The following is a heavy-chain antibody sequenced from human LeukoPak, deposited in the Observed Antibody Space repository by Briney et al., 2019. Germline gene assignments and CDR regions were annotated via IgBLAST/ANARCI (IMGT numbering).Heavy chain of an antibody. CDR1: GYTFSGNF. Sequence: GASVKVSCKASGYTFSGNFMHWVRQAPGQGLEWMGWINPNNGDTNYAQKFQGRVTVTRDTSISTAYMELSSLRSEDTAVYYCARVVPDGSSLIDHYFDYWGQGTLVTVSS. CDR2: INPNNGDT. V-gene: IGHV1-2*02. J-gene: IGHJ4*02. CDR3: ARVVPDGSSLIDHYFDY. D-gene: IGHD6-13*01.